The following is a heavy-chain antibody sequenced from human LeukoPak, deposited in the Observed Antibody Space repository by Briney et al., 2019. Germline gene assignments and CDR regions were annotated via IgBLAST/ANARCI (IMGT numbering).Heavy chain of an antibody. CDR2: ISRGDDVT. CDR1: GFTFSTYA. Sequence: PGGSLRLSCAASGFTFSTYAMTWVRPAPGKGLEWVSLISRGDDVTYYADSVKGRFTISRDSSKNTLYLQMHSLRAEDTAVYYCAARPGEVAVPYDYWGQGILVTVSS. V-gene: IGHV3-23*01. J-gene: IGHJ4*02. CDR3: AARPGEVAVPYDY. D-gene: IGHD2-15*01.